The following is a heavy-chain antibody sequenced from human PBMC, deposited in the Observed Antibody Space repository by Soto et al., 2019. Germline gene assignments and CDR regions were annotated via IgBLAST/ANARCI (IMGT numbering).Heavy chain of an antibody. D-gene: IGHD1-26*01. Sequence: EVQLLESGGGLVQPGGSLRLSCAASGFTFSSYAMSWVRQAPGKGLEWVSAISGSGGSTYYADSVKGRFTISRDNSKNTLYLQMNSLRAEDKSVYYCAKWGIVDIPPDYWGQGTLVTVSS. CDR3: AKWGIVDIPPDY. CDR2: ISGSGGST. V-gene: IGHV3-23*01. CDR1: GFTFSSYA. J-gene: IGHJ4*02.